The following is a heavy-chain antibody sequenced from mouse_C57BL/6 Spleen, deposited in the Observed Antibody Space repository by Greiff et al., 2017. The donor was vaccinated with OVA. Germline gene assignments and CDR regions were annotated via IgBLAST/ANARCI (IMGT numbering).Heavy chain of an antibody. CDR3: ARGMISLYYYAMDY. CDR2: INPNNGGT. J-gene: IGHJ4*01. CDR1: GYTFTDYN. D-gene: IGHD2-3*01. V-gene: IGHV1-18*01. Sequence: EVQLQQSGPELVKPGASVKIPCKASGYTFTDYNMDWVKQSHGKSLEWIGDINPNNGGTIYNQKFKGKATLTVDKSSSTAYMELRSLTSEDTAVYYCARGMISLYYYAMDYWGQGTSVTVSS.